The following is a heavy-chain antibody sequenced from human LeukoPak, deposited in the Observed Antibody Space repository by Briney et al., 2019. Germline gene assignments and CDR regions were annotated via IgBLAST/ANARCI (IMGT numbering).Heavy chain of an antibody. J-gene: IGHJ4*02. Sequence: SATLSLTCTVSGGSISSGGYYWSWIRQHPGHGLEWIGYIYYSGSTYYNPSLKSRVTISVDTSKNQFSLKLSSVTAADTAVYYCARAPDSRFDYWGQGTLVTVSS. CDR3: ARAPDSRFDY. V-gene: IGHV4-31*03. CDR2: IYYSGST. CDR1: GGSISSGGYY.